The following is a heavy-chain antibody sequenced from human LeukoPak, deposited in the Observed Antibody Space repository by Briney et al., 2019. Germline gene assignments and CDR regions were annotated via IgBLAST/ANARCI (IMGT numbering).Heavy chain of an antibody. V-gene: IGHV4-4*02. J-gene: IGHJ4*02. CDR3: ARRKSKYSGYPALDY. CDR1: GGSISSSNW. D-gene: IGHD5-12*01. Sequence: SGTLSLTCAVSGGSISSSNWWSWVRQPPGKGLEWIGEIYHSGSTNYNPSLKSRVTISVDKSKNQFSLKLSSVTAADTAVYYCARRKSKYSGYPALDYWGQGTLVTVSS. CDR2: IYHSGST.